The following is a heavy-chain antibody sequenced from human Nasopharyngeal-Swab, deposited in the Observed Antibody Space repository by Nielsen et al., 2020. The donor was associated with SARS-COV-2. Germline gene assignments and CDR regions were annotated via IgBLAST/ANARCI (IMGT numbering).Heavy chain of an antibody. D-gene: IGHD6-19*01. J-gene: IGHJ6*03. CDR2: IRSKAYGGTT. CDR1: GFTFGDYA. V-gene: IGHV3-49*04. Sequence: GESLKISCTASGFTFGDYAMSWVRQAPGKGLEWVGFIRSKAYGGTTEYAASVKGRFTISRDDSKSIAYLQMNSLKTEDTAVYYCTRVIRIAVAGTLYYYYYYYYMDVWGKGTTVTVSS. CDR3: TRVIRIAVAGTLYYYYYYYYMDV.